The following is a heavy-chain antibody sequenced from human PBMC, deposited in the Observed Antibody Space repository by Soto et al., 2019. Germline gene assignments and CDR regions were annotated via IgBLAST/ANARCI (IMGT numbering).Heavy chain of an antibody. Sequence: QVQLVQSGAEVKKPGSSVKISCKASGGTFTNYIISWVQQAPGQGLEWMGRITPILDSANYAQNFQGRVTITAERSTRPAYMELSSLSSEDTAVFYCASRLEDSVNTGMDVWGQGTSVTVSS. D-gene: IGHD4-4*01. V-gene: IGHV1-69*02. CDR3: ASRLEDSVNTGMDV. CDR2: ITPILDSA. J-gene: IGHJ6*02. CDR1: GGTFTNYI.